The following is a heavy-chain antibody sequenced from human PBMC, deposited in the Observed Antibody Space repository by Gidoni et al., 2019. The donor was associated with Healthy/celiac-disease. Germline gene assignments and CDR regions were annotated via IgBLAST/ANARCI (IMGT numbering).Heavy chain of an antibody. J-gene: IGHJ3*02. D-gene: IGHD1-26*01. CDR3: ASPVGAFDI. Sequence: EVQLVESGGGLVQPGGSLSLSCAASGFPFSSYAMSWVRQAPGKGLEWVSAISGSGGSTYYADSVKGRFTISGDKSKNTLYLQMNSLRAEDTAVYYCASPVGAFDIWGQGTMVTVSS. CDR2: ISGSGGST. V-gene: IGHV3-23*04. CDR1: GFPFSSYA.